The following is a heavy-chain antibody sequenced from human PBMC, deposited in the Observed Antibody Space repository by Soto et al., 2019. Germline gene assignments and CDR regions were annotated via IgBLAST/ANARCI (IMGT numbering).Heavy chain of an antibody. D-gene: IGHD2-21*01. CDR3: ARSDGYHFNGLDS. CDR1: GYTFASYD. V-gene: IGHV1-8*01. J-gene: IGHJ5*01. CDR2: MNPNSNNT. Sequence: QVQLVQSGAEVKTPGASVKVSCKASGYTFASYDINWVRQAPGQGLEWMGWMNPNSNNTGYAQKFQGRRTMTRDIALSIGHRALSSLRNEDTAVYYCARSDGYHFNGLDSWGQGTLVTVSA.